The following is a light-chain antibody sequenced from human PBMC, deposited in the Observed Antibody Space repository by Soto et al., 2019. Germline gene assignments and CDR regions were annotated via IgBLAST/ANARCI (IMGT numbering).Light chain of an antibody. CDR3: QQYSAWPWT. CDR1: QSVSSS. V-gene: IGKV3-15*01. Sequence: EIVMTQSPATLSVSPGERATLSCRASQSVSSSLAWYQQRPGQAPRLLIIGASTGATGIPARFSGSGSGTEFTLTISSLQSEDFAIYYCQQYSAWPWTFGQGTKVDIE. J-gene: IGKJ1*01. CDR2: GAS.